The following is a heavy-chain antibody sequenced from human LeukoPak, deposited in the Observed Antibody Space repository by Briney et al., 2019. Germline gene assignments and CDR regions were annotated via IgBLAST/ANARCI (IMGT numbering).Heavy chain of an antibody. CDR2: IKSKIDGGTI. J-gene: IGHJ4*02. CDR3: STEAYCSGGSCSGFDH. D-gene: IGHD2-15*01. Sequence: PGGSLRLSCAVSGLTFSKAGMSWVRQAPGKGLEWVGRIKSKIDGGTIDYAAPVKGRFTISRADSRATLYLQTNSLKTEDTAIYYCSTEAYCSGGSCSGFDHWGQGTLVTVSS. V-gene: IGHV3-15*01. CDR1: GLTFSKAG.